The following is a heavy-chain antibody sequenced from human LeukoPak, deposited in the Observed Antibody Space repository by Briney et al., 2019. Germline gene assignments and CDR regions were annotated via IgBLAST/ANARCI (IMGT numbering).Heavy chain of an antibody. CDR3: AADFLYCSGGSCYNWFDP. CDR2: MNPNSGNT. CDR1: VYTFTSYD. D-gene: IGHD2-15*01. Sequence: GASVKVSRKASVYTFTSYDINWVRQATGQGGEWMGWMNPNSGNTRYAQKFQGRVTITRNTCISTAYMELSSLRSEDTAVYYCAADFLYCSGGSCYNWFDPWGQGTLVTVSS. J-gene: IGHJ5*02. V-gene: IGHV1-8*03.